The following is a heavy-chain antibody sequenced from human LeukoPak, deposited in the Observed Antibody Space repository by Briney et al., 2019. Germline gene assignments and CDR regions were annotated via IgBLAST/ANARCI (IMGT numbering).Heavy chain of an antibody. D-gene: IGHD2-2*01. CDR1: GYTFTGYY. Sequence: GASVTVSCKASGYTFTGYYMHWVRQAPGQGLEWMGWINPNSGGTNYAQKFQGRVTMTRDTSISTAYMELSRLRSDDTAVYYCARKYQLPRRDWLDPWGQGTLVTVSS. CDR3: ARKYQLPRRDWLDP. J-gene: IGHJ5*02. CDR2: INPNSGGT. V-gene: IGHV1-2*02.